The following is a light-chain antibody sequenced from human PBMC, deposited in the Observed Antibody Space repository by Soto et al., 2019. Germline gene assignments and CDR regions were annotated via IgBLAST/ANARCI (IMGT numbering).Light chain of an antibody. CDR2: EVS. Sequence: QSVLTQPPSVSGSPGQSVAISCTGTSSDVGSYNRVSWYQQPPGTAPEVMIYEVSNRPSGVPDRFSGSKSGNTASLTISGLQAEDEADYYCSSYTSSSTYVFGTGTKVTVL. J-gene: IGLJ1*01. V-gene: IGLV2-18*02. CDR1: SSDVGSYNR. CDR3: SSYTSSSTYV.